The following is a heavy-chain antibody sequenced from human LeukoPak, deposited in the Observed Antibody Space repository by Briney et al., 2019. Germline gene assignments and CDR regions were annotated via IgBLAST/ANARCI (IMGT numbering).Heavy chain of an antibody. D-gene: IGHD3-22*01. Sequence: PGGSLRLSCAASGFTFSSYAMSWVRQAPGKGLEWVAVISYDGSNKYYADSVKGRFTISRDNSKNTLYLQMNSLRAEDTAVYYCARDRITMIVVVTNSGMDVWGQGTTVTVSS. V-gene: IGHV3-30*04. J-gene: IGHJ6*02. CDR3: ARDRITMIVVVTNSGMDV. CDR2: ISYDGSNK. CDR1: GFTFSSYA.